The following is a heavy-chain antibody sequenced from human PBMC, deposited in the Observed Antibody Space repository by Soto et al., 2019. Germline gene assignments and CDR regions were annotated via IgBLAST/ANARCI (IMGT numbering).Heavy chain of an antibody. J-gene: IGHJ3*02. Sequence: GGSLRLSCAASGFTFSNYGMHWVRQAPGKGLEWVAVISYDGSNKYYADSVKGRFTISRDNSKNTLYLQMNSLRAEDTAVYYCEKHIGRGSYLFDAFDIWGQGTMVTVSS. CDR3: EKHIGRGSYLFDAFDI. V-gene: IGHV3-30*18. D-gene: IGHD1-26*01. CDR1: GFTFSNYG. CDR2: ISYDGSNK.